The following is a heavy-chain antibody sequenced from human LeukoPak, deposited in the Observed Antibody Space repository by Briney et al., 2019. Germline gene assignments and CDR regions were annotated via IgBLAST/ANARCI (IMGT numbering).Heavy chain of an antibody. J-gene: IGHJ4*02. CDR3: ARGAHIVVVPAAIDY. D-gene: IGHD2-2*01. V-gene: IGHV1-46*01. CDR2: INPSGGST. Sequence: GASVKVSCKASGYTFTSYYMHWVRQAPGQGLDWMGIINPSGGSTSYAQKFQGRVTMTRDTSTSTVYMELSSLRSEDTAVYYCARGAHIVVVPAAIDYWGQGTLVTVSS. CDR1: GYTFTSYY.